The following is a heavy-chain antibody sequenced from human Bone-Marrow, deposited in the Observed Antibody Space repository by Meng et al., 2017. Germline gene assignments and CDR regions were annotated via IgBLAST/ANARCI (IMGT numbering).Heavy chain of an antibody. D-gene: IGHD2-2*01. Sequence: QWHVMQPGAVLRRTGSAVRGSCKASVGTCISYAISWVRQAPGHGLEWMGGIIPIFGTANYAQKFQGRVTITADESTSTAYMELSSLRSEDTAVYYCARDADCSSTSCYFWFDPWGQGTLVTVSS. CDR3: ARDADCSSTSCYFWFDP. CDR2: IIPIFGTA. CDR1: VGTCISYA. V-gene: IGHV1-69*01. J-gene: IGHJ5*02.